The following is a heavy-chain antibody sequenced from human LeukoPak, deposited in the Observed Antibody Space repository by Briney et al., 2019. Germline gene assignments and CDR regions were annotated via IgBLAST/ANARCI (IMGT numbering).Heavy chain of an antibody. CDR2: MNPNSGNT. J-gene: IGHJ4*02. CDR3: ARSLRFLEWLYRAPCFGY. D-gene: IGHD3-3*01. CDR1: GYTFTSYD. V-gene: IGHV1-8*03. Sequence: ASVKVSCKASGYTFTSYDINWVRQATGLGLEWMGWMNPNSGNTGYAQKFQGRVTITRNTSISTAYMELSSLRSEDTAVYYCARSLRFLEWLYRAPCFGYWGQGTLVTVSS.